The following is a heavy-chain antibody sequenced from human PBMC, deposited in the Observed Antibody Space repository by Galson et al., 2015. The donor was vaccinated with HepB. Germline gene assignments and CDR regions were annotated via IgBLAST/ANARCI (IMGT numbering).Heavy chain of an antibody. V-gene: IGHV3-53*04. CDR3: ARGWSYYGSGSYEEDDGMDV. CDR2: IYSGGST. J-gene: IGHJ6*02. Sequence: SLRLSCAASGFTFSSYAMSWVRQAPGKGLEWVSVIYSGGSTYYADSVKGRFTISRHNSKNTLYLQMNSLRAEDTAVYYCARGWSYYGSGSYEEDDGMDVWGQGTTVTVSS. D-gene: IGHD3-10*01. CDR1: GFTFSSYA.